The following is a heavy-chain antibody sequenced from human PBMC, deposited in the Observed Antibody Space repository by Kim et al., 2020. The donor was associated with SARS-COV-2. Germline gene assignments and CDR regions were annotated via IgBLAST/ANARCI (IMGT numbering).Heavy chain of an antibody. V-gene: IGHV1-69*19. Sequence: QKFQGRVTITADESTSTAYMELSSLRSEDTAVYYCARDVGSAGEYYFDYWGQGTLVTVSS. J-gene: IGHJ4*02. CDR3: ARDVGSAGEYYFDY. D-gene: IGHD3-16*01.